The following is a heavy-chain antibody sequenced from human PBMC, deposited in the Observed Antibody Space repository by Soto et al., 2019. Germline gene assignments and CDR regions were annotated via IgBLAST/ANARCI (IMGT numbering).Heavy chain of an antibody. CDR2: IIPIFGTA. V-gene: IGHV1-69*13. D-gene: IGHD2-15*01. Sequence: ASVKVSCKASGGTFSSYAISWVRQAPGQGLEWMGGIIPIFGTANYAQKFQGRVTITADESTSTAYMELSSLRSEDTAVYYCARARWTGYCSGGSCQWDWFDPWGQGTLVPVSS. J-gene: IGHJ5*02. CDR1: GGTFSSYA. CDR3: ARARWTGYCSGGSCQWDWFDP.